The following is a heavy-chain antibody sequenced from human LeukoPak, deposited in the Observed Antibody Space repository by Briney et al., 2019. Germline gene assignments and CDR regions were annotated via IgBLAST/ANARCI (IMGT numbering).Heavy chain of an antibody. CDR2: IWNDGSNK. Sequence: HPGRSLTLSCATSGFTFSHYGMHWVRQAPGKGLEWVAVIWNDGSNKYYGDSVKGRFTISRDNSKNTLYLQMNSLTVEDTAVYYCAKDAQRGFDYSNSLEHWGQGTLVTVSS. V-gene: IGHV3-33*06. CDR1: GFTFSHYG. D-gene: IGHD4-11*01. J-gene: IGHJ5*02. CDR3: AKDAQRGFDYSNSLEH.